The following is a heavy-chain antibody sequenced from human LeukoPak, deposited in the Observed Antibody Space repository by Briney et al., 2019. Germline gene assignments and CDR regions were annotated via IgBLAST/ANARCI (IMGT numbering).Heavy chain of an antibody. D-gene: IGHD4-11*01. CDR3: ARDYSNPYAWFDP. V-gene: IGHV1-69*13. CDR1: GGTFSSYA. J-gene: IGHJ5*02. Sequence: EASVTVSCKASGGTFSSYAISWVRQAPGQGPEWMGGIIPIFGTANYAQKFQGRVTITADESTSTAYMELSSLRSEDTAVYYCARDYSNPYAWFDPWGQGTLVTVSS. CDR2: IIPIFGTA.